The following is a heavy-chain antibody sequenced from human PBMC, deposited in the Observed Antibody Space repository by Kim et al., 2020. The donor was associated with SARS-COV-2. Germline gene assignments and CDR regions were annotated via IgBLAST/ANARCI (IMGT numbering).Heavy chain of an antibody. V-gene: IGHV1-18*01. D-gene: IGHD6-19*01. CDR1: GYTFTSYG. J-gene: IGHJ4*01. CDR2: ISAYNGNT. Sequence: ASVKVSCKASGYTFTSYGISWVRQAPGQGLEWMGWISAYNGNTNYAQKPQGRVTMTTDTSTSTAYMELRSLRSDDTAVYYCARDRVAVAADGLSGYWGHGTLITVSS. CDR3: ARDRVAVAADGLSGY.